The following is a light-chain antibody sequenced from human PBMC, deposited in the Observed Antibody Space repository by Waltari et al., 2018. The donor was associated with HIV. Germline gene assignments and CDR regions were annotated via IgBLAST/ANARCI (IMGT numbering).Light chain of an antibody. V-gene: IGKV3D-7*01. J-gene: IGKJ1*01. CDR2: GAS. CDR1: QRIDTTS. CDR3: LQDYNLPGA. Sequence: VLTQSPGTLYVSQGERATPSGRASQRIDTTSLSWYQQKPGQAPRLVIYGASTRASGSPPRFSGSGSGTDFTLTISSLQPEDFASYYCLQDYNLPGAFGQGTRVEIK.